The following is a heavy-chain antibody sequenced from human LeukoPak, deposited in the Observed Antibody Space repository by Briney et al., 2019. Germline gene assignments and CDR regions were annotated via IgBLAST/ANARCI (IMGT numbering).Heavy chain of an antibody. V-gene: IGHV1-46*01. D-gene: IGHD3-22*01. J-gene: IGHJ4*02. Sequence: ASVKVSCKASGYTFTSYYMHWVRQAPGQGLEWMGIINPSGGSTSYAQKFQGRVTITADESTSTAYMELSSLRSEDTAVYYCARDGDYYDSSGYYCYYWGQGTLVTVSS. CDR2: INPSGGST. CDR3: ARDGDYYDSSGYYCYY. CDR1: GYTFTSYY.